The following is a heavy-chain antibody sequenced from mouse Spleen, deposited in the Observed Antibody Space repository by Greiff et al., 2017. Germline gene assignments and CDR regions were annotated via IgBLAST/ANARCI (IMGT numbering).Heavy chain of an antibody. V-gene: IGHV5-17*01. CDR1: GFTFSDYG. J-gene: IGHJ4*01. CDR2: ISSGSSTI. CDR3: ARPELTETDYAMDY. D-gene: IGHD4-1*01. Sequence: EVKLVESGGGLVKPGGSLKLSCAASGFTFSDYGMHWVRQAPEKGLEWVAYISSGSSTIYYADTVKGRFTISRDNAKNTLFLQMTSLRSEDTAMYYCARPELTETDYAMDYWGQGTSVTVSS.